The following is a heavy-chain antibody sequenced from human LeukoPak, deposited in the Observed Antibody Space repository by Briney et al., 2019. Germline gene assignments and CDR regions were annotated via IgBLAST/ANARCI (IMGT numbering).Heavy chain of an antibody. J-gene: IGHJ4*02. Sequence: GGSLRLSCVVSGLTFSSYAMSWVRQAPGKGLDWVSAISASGGSTYYADSVKGRFTISRDNSKNTVYLQLNSLRGDDTAIYYCAPNWNLDYWGQGSLVTVSS. D-gene: IGHD1-1*01. CDR3: APNWNLDY. CDR2: ISASGGST. V-gene: IGHV3-23*01. CDR1: GLTFSSYA.